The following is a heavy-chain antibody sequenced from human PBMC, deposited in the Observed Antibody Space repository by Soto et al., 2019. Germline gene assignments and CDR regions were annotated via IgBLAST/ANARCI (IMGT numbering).Heavy chain of an antibody. Sequence: SETLPLTCSVSGGSVSDKTYYWSWIRQPPGKRLEWIGYVYYSGTTNYNPSLKSRVTISVDLSKSRFSLRLSSVTTADTALYYCARTTAVPNTLRSRYFFDYWGQGTLVTVSS. V-gene: IGHV4-61*01. CDR2: VYYSGTT. CDR3: ARTTAVPNTLRSRYFFDY. J-gene: IGHJ4*02. CDR1: GGSVSDKTYY. D-gene: IGHD4-17*01.